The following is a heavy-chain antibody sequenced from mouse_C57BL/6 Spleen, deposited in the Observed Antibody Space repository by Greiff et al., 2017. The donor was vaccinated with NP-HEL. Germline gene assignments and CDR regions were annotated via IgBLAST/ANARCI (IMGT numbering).Heavy chain of an antibody. D-gene: IGHD1-1*01. Sequence: QVQLQQSGAELVRPGASVKLSCKASGYTFTDYYINWVKQRPGQGLEWIARIYPGSGNTYYNEKFKGKATLTAEKSSSTAYMQLSSLTSEDSAVYFCARSYYYGSSYYYFDYWGQGTTLTVSS. J-gene: IGHJ2*01. CDR2: IYPGSGNT. V-gene: IGHV1-76*01. CDR3: ARSYYYGSSYYYFDY. CDR1: GYTFTDYY.